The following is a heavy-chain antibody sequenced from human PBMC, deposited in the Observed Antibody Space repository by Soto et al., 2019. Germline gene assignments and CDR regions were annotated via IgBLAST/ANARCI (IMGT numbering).Heavy chain of an antibody. CDR1: GYNFTNFD. CDR2: MNPSSGET. V-gene: IGHV1-8*01. CDR3: ARLAEYCNGIKCYSNFDY. Sequence: GALVKVSCKTSGYNFTNFDINWVRQAPGRGLEWMGWMNPSSGETGSAQNFQGRVTMTRDISTRTVFMQLSSLRSEDTAIYYCARLAEYCNGIKCYSNFDYWGRATQVTVSS. D-gene: IGHD2-15*01. J-gene: IGHJ4*01.